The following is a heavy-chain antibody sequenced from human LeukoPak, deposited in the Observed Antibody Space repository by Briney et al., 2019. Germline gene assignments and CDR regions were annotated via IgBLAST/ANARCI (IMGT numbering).Heavy chain of an antibody. CDR1: GFTFSGSA. CDR3: ARVGVTAATADY. Sequence: GGSLRLSCAASGFTFSGSAMHWVRQASGKGLEWVGRIRSKANSYATAYAASVKGGFTISRDDSKNTAYLQMNSLKTEDTAVYFCARVGVTAATADYWGQGTLVTVSS. J-gene: IGHJ4*02. CDR2: IRSKANSYAT. D-gene: IGHD6-25*01. V-gene: IGHV3-73*01.